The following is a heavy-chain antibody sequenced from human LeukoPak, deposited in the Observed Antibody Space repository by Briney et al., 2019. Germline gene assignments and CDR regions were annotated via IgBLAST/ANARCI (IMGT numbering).Heavy chain of an antibody. V-gene: IGHV4-39*07. CDR3: AREGPGQDHYKYYYYYYMDV. CDR2: IYYSGST. J-gene: IGHJ6*03. CDR1: GGSISSSSYY. Sequence: SETLSLTCTVSGGSISSSSYYWGWIRQPPGKGLEWIGSIYYSGSTYYNPSLKSRVTISVDTSKNQFSLKLSSVTAADTAVYYCAREGPGQDHYKYYYYYYMDVWGKGTTVTVSS. D-gene: IGHD3-10*01.